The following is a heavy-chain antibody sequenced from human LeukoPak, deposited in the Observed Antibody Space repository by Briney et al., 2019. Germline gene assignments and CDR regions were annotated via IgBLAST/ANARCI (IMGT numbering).Heavy chain of an antibody. CDR2: INHSGST. V-gene: IGHV4-34*01. Sequence: TSETLSLTCAVYGGSFSGYYWSWIRQPPGKGLEWIGEINHSGSTNYNPSLKSRVTISVDTSKNQFSLKLSSVTAADTAVYYCAGGPILTIAARPALDYWGQGTLVTVSS. CDR1: GGSFSGYY. D-gene: IGHD6-6*01. J-gene: IGHJ4*02. CDR3: AGGPILTIAARPALDY.